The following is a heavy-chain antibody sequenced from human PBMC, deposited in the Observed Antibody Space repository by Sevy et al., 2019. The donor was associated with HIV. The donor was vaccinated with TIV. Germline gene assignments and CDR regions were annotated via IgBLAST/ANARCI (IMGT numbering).Heavy chain of an antibody. CDR1: GFTFSSYW. V-gene: IGHV3-7*03. Sequence: GGSLRLSCAASGFTFSSYWMNWVRQAPGKGLEWVANIKQDGSEKSYVDSVKGRFTISRDNAKNSLYLQMNSLRAEDTAVYYCAREGYSNYFDYWGQGTLVTVSS. CDR3: AREGYSNYFDY. D-gene: IGHD6-13*01. J-gene: IGHJ4*02. CDR2: IKQDGSEK.